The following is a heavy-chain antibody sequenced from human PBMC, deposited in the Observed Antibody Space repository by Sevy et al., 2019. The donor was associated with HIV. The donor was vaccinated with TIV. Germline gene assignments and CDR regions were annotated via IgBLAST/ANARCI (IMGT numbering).Heavy chain of an antibody. D-gene: IGHD6-6*01. CDR2: IIPIFGTA. V-gene: IGHV1-69*13. CDR3: ARGLGIAARLWDYYYGMDV. Sequence: ASVKVSCKASGGTFSSYAISWVRQAPGQGLEWMGGIIPIFGTANYAQKFQGRVTITADESTSTAYMELSSLRSEDTAVYYCARGLGIAARLWDYYYGMDVWGQGTTVTVSS. CDR1: GGTFSSYA. J-gene: IGHJ6*02.